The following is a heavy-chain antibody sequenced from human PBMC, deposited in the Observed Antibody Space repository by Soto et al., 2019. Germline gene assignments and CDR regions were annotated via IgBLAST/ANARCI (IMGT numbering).Heavy chain of an antibody. V-gene: IGHV1-2*02. Sequence: QVQLVQSGAEVKKPGASVKVSCQASGYTFTDYYIHWLRQAPGQGLEWMGWVNPYDGGTNHAQKFQGRVTMTRDTSINTAYMELSSLRSEDTAVYYCAAARWDYYYGLDVWGQGTTVTVSS. CDR2: VNPYDGGT. CDR3: AAARWDYYYGLDV. D-gene: IGHD6-6*01. J-gene: IGHJ6*02. CDR1: GYTFTDYY.